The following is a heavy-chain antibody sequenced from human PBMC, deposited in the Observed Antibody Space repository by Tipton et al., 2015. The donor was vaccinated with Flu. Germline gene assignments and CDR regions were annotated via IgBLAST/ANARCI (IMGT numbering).Heavy chain of an antibody. CDR1: GFTFGDYA. J-gene: IGHJ4*02. V-gene: IGHV3-49*04. D-gene: IGHD5-18*01. Sequence: SLRLSCTASGFTFGDYAMSWVRQAPGKGLEWVGFIRSKAYGGTTEYAASVKGRFTISRDDSKSIAYLQMSSLKTEDTAVYYCTREDQYSYGPPFDYWGQGTLVTVSS. CDR2: IRSKAYGGTT. CDR3: TREDQYSYGPPFDY.